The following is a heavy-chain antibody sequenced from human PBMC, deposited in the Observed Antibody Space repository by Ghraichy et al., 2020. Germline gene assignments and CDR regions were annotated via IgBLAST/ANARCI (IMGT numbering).Heavy chain of an antibody. CDR1: GGTFSSYA. CDR2: IIPIFGTA. D-gene: IGHD2-2*01. CDR3: ASSSYPSVVVPAANHYYYYMDV. V-gene: IGHV1-69*13. Sequence: SVKVSCKASGGTFSSYAISWVRQAPGQGLEWMGGIIPIFGTANYAQKFQGRVTITADESTSTAYMELSSLRSEDTAVYYCASSSYPSVVVPAANHYYYYMDVWGKGTTVTVSS. J-gene: IGHJ6*03.